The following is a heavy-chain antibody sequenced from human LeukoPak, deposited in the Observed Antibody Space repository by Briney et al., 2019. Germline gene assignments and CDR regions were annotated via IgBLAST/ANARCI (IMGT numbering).Heavy chain of an antibody. J-gene: IGHJ4*02. D-gene: IGHD2-2*01. V-gene: IGHV1-3*01. CDR2: INAGNGNT. Sequence: ASVKVSCKASGYTFTSYAMHWVRQAPGQRLEWMGWINAGNGNTKYSLKFQGRVTITRDTSASTAYMELSSLRSEDTAVYYCARDAPTRDFDYWGQGTLVTVSS. CDR3: ARDAPTRDFDY. CDR1: GYTFTSYA.